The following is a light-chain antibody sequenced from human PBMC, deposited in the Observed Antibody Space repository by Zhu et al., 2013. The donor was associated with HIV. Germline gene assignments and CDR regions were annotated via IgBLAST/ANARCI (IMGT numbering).Light chain of an antibody. CDR1: QRIASY. CDR3: QQSYTTPQT. J-gene: IGKJ1*01. Sequence: DIQMAQSPSSLSASIGDRVTITCRASQRIASYVNWYQQKPGKAPSLLIYGTSSLQSGVPSRFSGSGSGTDFTLTISSLLPEDSATYYCQQSYTTPQTFGQGTKVEIK. CDR2: GTS. V-gene: IGKV1-39*01.